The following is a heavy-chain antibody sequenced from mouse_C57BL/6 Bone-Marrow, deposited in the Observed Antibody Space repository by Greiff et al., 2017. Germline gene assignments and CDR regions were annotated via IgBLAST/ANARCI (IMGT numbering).Heavy chain of an antibody. CDR3: ARHGGYYGNWYFDV. CDR1: GFTFSSYG. J-gene: IGHJ1*03. D-gene: IGHD2-1*01. Sequence: EVQVVESGGDLVKPGGSLKLSCAASGFTFSSYGMSWVRQTPDKRLEWVATISSGGSYTYYQDSVKGRFTISRDNAKNTLYLQMSSLKSEDTAMYYCARHGGYYGNWYFDVWGTGTTVTVSS. V-gene: IGHV5-6*01. CDR2: ISSGGSYT.